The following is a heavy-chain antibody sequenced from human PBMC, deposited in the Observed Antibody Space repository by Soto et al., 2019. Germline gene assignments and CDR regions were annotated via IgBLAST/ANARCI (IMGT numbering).Heavy chain of an antibody. V-gene: IGHV1-69*13. CDR1: GGTFSSYA. CDR2: IIPIFGTA. D-gene: IGHD3-10*01. J-gene: IGHJ6*02. Sequence: SVKVSCKASGGTFSSYAISWVRQAPGQGLEWMGGIIPIFGTANYAQKFQGRVTITADESTSTAYMELSSLRSEDTAVYYCAREITMVRGVNYYGMDVWGQGNPGHRLL. CDR3: AREITMVRGVNYYGMDV.